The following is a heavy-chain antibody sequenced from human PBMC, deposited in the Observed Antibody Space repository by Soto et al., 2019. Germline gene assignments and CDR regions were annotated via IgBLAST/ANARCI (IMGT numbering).Heavy chain of an antibody. CDR3: ATPMVPTMGQYYGMDV. V-gene: IGHV4-31*03. Sequence: SETLSLTCTVSCGSISSGGYYWSWIRQHPGKGLEWIGYIYYSGSTYYNPSLKSRVTISVDTSRNQFSLKLNSVTAADTAVYHCATPMVPTMGQYYGMDVWGQGTPVNVSS. CDR2: IYYSGST. J-gene: IGHJ6*02. CDR1: CGSISSGGYY. D-gene: IGHD3-10*01.